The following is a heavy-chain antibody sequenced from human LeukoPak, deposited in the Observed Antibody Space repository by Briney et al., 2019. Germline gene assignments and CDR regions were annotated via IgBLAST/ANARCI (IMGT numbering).Heavy chain of an antibody. J-gene: IGHJ6*02. V-gene: IGHV3-30-3*01. D-gene: IGHD1-1*01. CDR2: ISYDASNK. CDR3: AREKLPETSYYYYYGMDV. CDR1: GXTFSSYA. Sequence: PGGSLRLSCAASGXTFSSYAVHWVRQAPGKGLEWVEVISYDASNKYYADSVKGRFTISRDNSKNTLYLQMNSLRAEDTAVYYCAREKLPETSYYYYYGMDVWGQGTTVTVSS.